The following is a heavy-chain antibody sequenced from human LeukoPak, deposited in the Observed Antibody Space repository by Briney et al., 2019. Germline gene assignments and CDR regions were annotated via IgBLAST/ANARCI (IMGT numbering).Heavy chain of an antibody. D-gene: IGHD3-10*01. CDR1: GFTFSSYS. CDR3: AREQDYYGSGAFDY. J-gene: IGHJ4*02. Sequence: GGSLRLSCAASGFTFSSYSMNWVRQAPGKGLEWVAYIRSRSTTIYYADSVKGRFTISRDNAENSLYLQMNSLRAEDTAVYYCAREQDYYGSGAFDYWGQGTLVTVSS. CDR2: IRSRSTTI. V-gene: IGHV3-48*04.